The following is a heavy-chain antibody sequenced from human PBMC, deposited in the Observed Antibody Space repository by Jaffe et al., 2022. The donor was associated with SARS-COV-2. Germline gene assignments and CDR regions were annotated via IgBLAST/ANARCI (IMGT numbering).Heavy chain of an antibody. J-gene: IGHJ4*02. CDR3: ARHIDCGGDCLYYFDY. CDR2: IYYSGST. V-gene: IGHV4-39*01. CDR1: GGSISSSSYY. D-gene: IGHD2-21*02. Sequence: QLQLQESGPGLVKPSETLSLTCTVSGGSISSSSYYWGWIRQPPGKGLEWIGSIYYSGSTYYNPSLKSRVTISVDTSKNQFSLKLSSVTAADTAVYYCARHIDCGGDCLYYFDYWGQGTLVTVSS.